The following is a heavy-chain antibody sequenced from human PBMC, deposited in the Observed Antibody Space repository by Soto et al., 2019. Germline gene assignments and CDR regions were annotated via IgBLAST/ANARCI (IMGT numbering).Heavy chain of an antibody. J-gene: IGHJ4*02. V-gene: IGHV3-30-3*01. D-gene: IGHD1-26*01. CDR3: ARDKGDHSDY. CDR1: GFTFSSYA. CDR2: ISYDGSNK. Sequence: GGSLRLSCAASGFTFSSYAMHWVRQAPGKGLEWVAVISYDGSNKYYADSVKGRFTISRDNSKNTLYLQMNSLRAEDTAVYYCARDKGDHSDYWGQGTLVTVS.